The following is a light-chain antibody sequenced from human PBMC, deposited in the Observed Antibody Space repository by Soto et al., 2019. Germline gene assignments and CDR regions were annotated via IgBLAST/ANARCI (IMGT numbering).Light chain of an antibody. CDR1: NIESKS. J-gene: IGLJ1*01. CDR3: QVCDTISDHYV. Sequence: SYELTQPPSVSVAPGQTARITCGGSNIESKSVHWYQQRPGQAPVLVIYVDSDRPSGIPDRFSASTSGNTAALTISRVEAWDEADYYCQVCDTISDHYVFGSGTKLTVL. CDR2: VDS. V-gene: IGLV3-21*02.